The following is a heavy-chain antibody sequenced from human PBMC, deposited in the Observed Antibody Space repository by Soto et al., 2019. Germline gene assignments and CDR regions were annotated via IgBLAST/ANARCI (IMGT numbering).Heavy chain of an antibody. J-gene: IGHJ6*02. CDR1: GFTFRSYG. V-gene: IGHV3-33*01. Sequence: QVQLVESGGGVVQPGRSLRLSCAASGFTFRSYGMHWVRQAPGKGLEWVAVIWNDGSERYYADSVKGRFTISRDNSKNTLDLQMISLRAEDTAVYYCARDRAGVGYNIDVWGQGTTVTVSS. CDR3: ARDRAGVGYNIDV. CDR2: IWNDGSER. D-gene: IGHD5-12*01.